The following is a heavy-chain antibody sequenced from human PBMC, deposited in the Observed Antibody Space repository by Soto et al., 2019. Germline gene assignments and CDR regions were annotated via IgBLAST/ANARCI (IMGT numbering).Heavy chain of an antibody. V-gene: IGHV1-69*01. Sequence: QVQLVQSGAEVKKPGSSVKVSCKASGGTFSSYAISWVRQAPGQGLEWMGGIIPIFGTANYAQKFQGRVTITVDETTGTAYTELSSLRSEDTAVYYCASGYCSSTSCALGPYYYYYYGMDVWGQGTTVTVSS. CDR2: IIPIFGTA. D-gene: IGHD2-2*03. CDR3: ASGYCSSTSCALGPYYYYYYGMDV. J-gene: IGHJ6*02. CDR1: GGTFSSYA.